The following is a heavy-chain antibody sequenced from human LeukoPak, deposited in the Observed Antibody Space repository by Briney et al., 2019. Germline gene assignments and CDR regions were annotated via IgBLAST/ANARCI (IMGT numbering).Heavy chain of an antibody. V-gene: IGHV4-39*07. D-gene: IGHD1-26*01. J-gene: IGHJ3*01. CDR1: GGSISTSSYS. CDR2: IYYSGST. CDR3: ARDRSGNRWCPDGFDL. Sequence: SETLSLTCTVSGGSISTSSYSWGWIRQPPGKGLEWIGSIYYSGSTYYNPSLKSRVTISVDTSKNQFSLKLTSMTAADTAVYYCARDRSGNRWCPDGFDLWGQGTMVTVSS.